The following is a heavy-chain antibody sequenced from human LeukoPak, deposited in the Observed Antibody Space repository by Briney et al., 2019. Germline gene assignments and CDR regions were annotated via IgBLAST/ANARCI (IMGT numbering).Heavy chain of an antibody. CDR3: AKLLPGIVGASRAEDY. D-gene: IGHD1-26*01. CDR2: ISSSSSYI. J-gene: IGHJ4*02. Sequence: PGGSLRLSCAASGFTFSSYSMNWVRQAPGKGLEWVSSISSSSSYIYYADSVKGRFTISRDNAKNSLYLQMNSLRAEDTAVYYCAKLLPGIVGASRAEDYWGQGTLVTVSS. CDR1: GFTFSSYS. V-gene: IGHV3-21*01.